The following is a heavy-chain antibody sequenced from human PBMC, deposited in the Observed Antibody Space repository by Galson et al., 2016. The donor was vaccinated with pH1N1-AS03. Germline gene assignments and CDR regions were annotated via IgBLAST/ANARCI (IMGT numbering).Heavy chain of an antibody. J-gene: IGHJ3*02. CDR1: GGSFSGYY. CDR2: ISHSGST. Sequence: SETLSLTCAVSGGSFSGYYWSWVRQPPGRGLEWIGEISHSGSTKYNPSLKSRVAISIHTSKNQFSLTVTSVTAADTAIYYCARGVDNFNVFVFEMWGRGTMVTISS. CDR3: ARGVDNFNVFVFEM. D-gene: IGHD1-20*01. V-gene: IGHV4-34*01.